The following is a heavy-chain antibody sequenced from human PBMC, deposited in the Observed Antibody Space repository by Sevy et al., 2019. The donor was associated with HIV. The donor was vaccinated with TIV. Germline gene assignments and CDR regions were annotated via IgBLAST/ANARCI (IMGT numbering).Heavy chain of an antibody. J-gene: IGHJ4*02. CDR2: IDYSGST. V-gene: IGHV4-59*01. D-gene: IGHD6-6*01. CDR3: ARGAGRGYSSSYYFDY. CDR1: GGSISSYY. Sequence: SETLSLTCTVSGGSISSYYWSWIRQPPGKGLEWIGYIDYSGSTNYNPSLKSRVTISVDTSKNKFSLKLSSVIAADTAVYYCARGAGRGYSSSYYFDYWGQGTLVTVSS.